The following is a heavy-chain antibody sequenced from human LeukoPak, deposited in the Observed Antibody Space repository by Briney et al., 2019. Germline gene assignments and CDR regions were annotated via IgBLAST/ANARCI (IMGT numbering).Heavy chain of an antibody. CDR1: GYTFTSYA. CDR2: INAGNGNT. J-gene: IGHJ4*02. V-gene: IGHV1-3*01. D-gene: IGHD3-10*01. CDR3: ARDSRFGEFHSPHFDY. Sequence: ASVKVSCKASGYTFTSYAMHWVRQAPGQRLEWMGWINAGNGNTKYSQKFQGRVTITRDTSASTAYMELSSLRSEDTAVYYCARDSRFGEFHSPHFDYWGQGTLVTVSS.